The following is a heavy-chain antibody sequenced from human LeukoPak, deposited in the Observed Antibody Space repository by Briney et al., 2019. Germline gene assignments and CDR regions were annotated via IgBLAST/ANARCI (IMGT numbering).Heavy chain of an antibody. J-gene: IGHJ4*02. D-gene: IGHD6-19*01. CDR1: GFTFSSYS. CDR3: ATGYSSGWYPFDY. V-gene: IGHV3-21*01. Sequence: SGGSLRLSCAASGFTFSSYSMNWVRQAPGKGLEWVLSISSSSSYIYYADSVKGRFTISRDIAKNSLSLQMNSLRAEDTAVYYCATGYSSGWYPFDYWGQGTLVTVSS. CDR2: ISSSSSYI.